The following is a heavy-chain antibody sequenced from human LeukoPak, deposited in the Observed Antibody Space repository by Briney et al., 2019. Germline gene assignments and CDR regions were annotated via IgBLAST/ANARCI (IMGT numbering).Heavy chain of an antibody. CDR1: GDSVSTNGAA. J-gene: IGHJ4*02. D-gene: IGHD6-13*01. V-gene: IGHV6-1*01. Sequence: SQTLSLTCAISGDSVSTNGAAWNWFRQSPTRGLEWLGRTYYRSKWYNDYAVSVKSRITINPDTSKNQFSLQLNSVTPEDTAVYYCARFRSSSPQYSLDYWGQGTLVTVSS. CDR3: ARFRSSSPQYSLDY. CDR2: TYYRSKWYN.